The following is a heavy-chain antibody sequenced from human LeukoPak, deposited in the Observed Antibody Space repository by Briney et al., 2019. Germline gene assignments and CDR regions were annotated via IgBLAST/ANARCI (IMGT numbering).Heavy chain of an antibody. J-gene: IGHJ3*02. CDR3: ARDDRYCSSTSCYRAFDI. V-gene: IGHV4-34*11. CDR1: GGSFSGYY. D-gene: IGHD2-2*01. CDR2: IYYSGST. Sequence: SETLSLTCAVYGGSFSGYYWSWIRQPPGKGLEWIGSIYYSGSTYYNPSLKSRVTISVDTSKNQFSLKLSSVTAADTAVYYCARDDRYCSSTSCYRAFDIWGQGTMVTVSS.